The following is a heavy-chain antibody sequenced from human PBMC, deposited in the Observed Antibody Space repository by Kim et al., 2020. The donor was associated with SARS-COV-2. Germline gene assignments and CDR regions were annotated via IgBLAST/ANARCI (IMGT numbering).Heavy chain of an antibody. D-gene: IGHD3-10*01. J-gene: IGHJ4*02. CDR1: GFTFSNYA. CDR2: ISVGAGNT. Sequence: GGSLRLSCAASGFTFSNYAMSWVRQAPGKGPEWVSTISVGAGNTYYADSVKGPFTISRDNSKNTLYLQMNSLRAEDTALYYCAKMAILTGGSYWGQGTLVTVSS. V-gene: IGHV3-23*01. CDR3: AKMAILTGGSY.